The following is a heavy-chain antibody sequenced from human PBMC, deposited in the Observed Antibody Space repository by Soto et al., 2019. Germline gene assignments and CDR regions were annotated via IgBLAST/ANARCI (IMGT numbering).Heavy chain of an antibody. J-gene: IGHJ6*02. D-gene: IGHD1-26*01. Sequence: SVKVSCKASGGTFSSYAISWVRQAPGLGLEWMGGIIPIFGTANYAQKFQGRVTITADRSTSTAYMELSSLRSEDTAVYYCAYSGSRNYYYYGMDVWGQGTTVTVS. CDR2: IIPIFGTA. CDR1: GGTFSSYA. CDR3: AYSGSRNYYYYGMDV. V-gene: IGHV1-69*06.